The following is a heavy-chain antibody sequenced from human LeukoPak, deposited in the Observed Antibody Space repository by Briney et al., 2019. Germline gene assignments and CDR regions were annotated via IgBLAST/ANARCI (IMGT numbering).Heavy chain of an antibody. CDR3: ARRPYGSGSDYFDY. CDR1: GFTVSSNY. D-gene: IGHD3-10*01. V-gene: IGHV3-66*01. CDR2: IYSGGNT. J-gene: IGHJ4*02. Sequence: GGSLRLSCAASGFTVSSNYMSWVRQAPGKGLEWVSVIYSGGNTYYTDSVKGRFTISRDNSKNTLYLQMNSLRVEDTAVYYCARRPYGSGSDYFDYWGQGTLVTVSS.